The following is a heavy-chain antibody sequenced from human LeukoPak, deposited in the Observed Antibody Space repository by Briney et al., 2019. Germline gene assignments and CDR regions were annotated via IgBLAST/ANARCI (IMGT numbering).Heavy chain of an antibody. J-gene: IGHJ4*01. Sequence: GGSLRLSCAASGFTFSRYWIHWVRQAPGKGLVWVSRINTDGGSTTYADSVKGRFTISRDNAKNTLYLQMNSLRAEDTAEYYCARSAYYDRSGYYHDYWGQGTLVTVSS. CDR3: ARSAYYDRSGYYHDY. CDR1: GFTFSRYW. D-gene: IGHD3-22*01. V-gene: IGHV3-74*01. CDR2: INTDGGST.